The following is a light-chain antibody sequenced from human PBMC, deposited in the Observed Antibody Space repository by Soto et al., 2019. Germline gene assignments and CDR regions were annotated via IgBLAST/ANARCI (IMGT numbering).Light chain of an antibody. Sequence: DVQMTQSPSSVSASVGDRVTITCRASQAMSSWLVWHQQKPGKAPTLLIYAASSLQSGVPSRFSGSGSGTDFTLTISSLQPEDFAIYYCQQPNSFPRTFGQGTKVEIK. J-gene: IGKJ1*01. CDR3: QQPNSFPRT. CDR1: QAMSSW. V-gene: IGKV1-12*01. CDR2: AAS.